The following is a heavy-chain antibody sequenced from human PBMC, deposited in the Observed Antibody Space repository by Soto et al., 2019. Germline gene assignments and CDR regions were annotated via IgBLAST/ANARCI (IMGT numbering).Heavy chain of an antibody. J-gene: IGHJ6*02. CDR2: VVPTFGPA. Sequence: QEQLVQSGAEVKKPGSSVKVSCKAPEGTLSSYAIYWVRQAPGQGLECMGGVVPTFGPANSAQKFQGRVTITADESTSTVYMELRGLRSEDTAVYYCARLLAEFRGGISPYYYNGLDVWGQGTTVTVSS. CDR3: ARLLAEFRGGISPYYYNGLDV. D-gene: IGHD3-10*01. V-gene: IGHV1-69*01. CDR1: EGTLSSYA.